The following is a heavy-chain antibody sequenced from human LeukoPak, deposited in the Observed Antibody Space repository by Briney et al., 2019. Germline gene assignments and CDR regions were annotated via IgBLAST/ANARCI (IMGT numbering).Heavy chain of an antibody. CDR3: ARGQRRLQDY. V-gene: IGHV4-59*01. CDR1: GDSISSYY. Sequence: SETLSLTCTVSGDSISSYYWSWIRQPPGKGLEWVGYIFYSGSTNYNPSLKSRVTISVDTSKNQFSLKLSSVTAADTAVYYCARGQRRLQDYWGQGTLVTVSS. CDR2: IFYSGST. J-gene: IGHJ4*02.